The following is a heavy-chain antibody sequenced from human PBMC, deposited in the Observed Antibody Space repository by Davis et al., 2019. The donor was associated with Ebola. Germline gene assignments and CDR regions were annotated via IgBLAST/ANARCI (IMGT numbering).Heavy chain of an antibody. CDR1: GFTFSSYG. CDR3: ARGEALSSNLFDY. J-gene: IGHJ4*02. D-gene: IGHD6-13*01. CDR2: IRYDGSNK. Sequence: GESLKISCAASGFTFSSYGMHWVRQAPGKGLEWVAFIRYDGSNKYYADSVKGRFTISRDNSKNTLYLQMNSLRAEDTAVYYCARGEALSSNLFDYWGQGTLVTVSS. V-gene: IGHV3-30*02.